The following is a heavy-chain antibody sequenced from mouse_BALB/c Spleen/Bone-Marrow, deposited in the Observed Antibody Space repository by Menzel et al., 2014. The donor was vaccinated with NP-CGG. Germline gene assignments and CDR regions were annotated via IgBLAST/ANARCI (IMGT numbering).Heavy chain of an antibody. V-gene: IGHV2-6*02. CDR2: IWSDGST. CDR3: ARNSAGRYGEFAY. Sequence: VKLMESGPGLVAPSQSLSITCTVSGFSLTSYGVHWVRQPPGKGLEWLVVIWSDGSTTYNSALKSRLSISKDNSKSQVFLKMNSLQTDDTAMYYCARNSAGRYGEFAYWGQGTLVTVSA. CDR1: GFSLTSYG. J-gene: IGHJ3*01. D-gene: IGHD2-14*01.